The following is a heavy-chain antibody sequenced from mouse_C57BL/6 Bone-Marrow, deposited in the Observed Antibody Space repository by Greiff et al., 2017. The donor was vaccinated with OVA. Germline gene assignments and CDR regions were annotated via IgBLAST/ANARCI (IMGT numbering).Heavy chain of an antibody. CDR3: ARSRSWDWFAY. J-gene: IGHJ3*01. Sequence: VQLQQSGAELARPGASVKLSCTASGYTFTSYGISWVKQRTGQGLEWIGEIYPRSGNTYYNEKFKGKATLTADKSSSTAYMELRSLTSEDSAVDFCARSRSWDWFAYWGQGTLVTVSA. V-gene: IGHV1-81*01. D-gene: IGHD1-1*01. CDR1: GYTFTSYG. CDR2: IYPRSGNT.